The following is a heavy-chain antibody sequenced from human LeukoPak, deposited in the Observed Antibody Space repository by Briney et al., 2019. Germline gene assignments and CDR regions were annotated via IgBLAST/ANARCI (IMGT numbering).Heavy chain of an antibody. CDR3: AKDLWWTSRRVQWQRGDYFDY. CDR1: GFTFTNYW. V-gene: IGHV3-74*01. J-gene: IGHJ4*02. CDR2: VNSDGSST. D-gene: IGHD2-21*01. Sequence: GGSLRLSCAASGFTFTNYWMHWVRQAPGKGLVWVSRVNSDGSSTTYADSVKGRFTISRDNSKNTLYLQMNSLRAEDTAVYYCAKDLWWTSRRVQWQRGDYFDYWGQGTLVTVSS.